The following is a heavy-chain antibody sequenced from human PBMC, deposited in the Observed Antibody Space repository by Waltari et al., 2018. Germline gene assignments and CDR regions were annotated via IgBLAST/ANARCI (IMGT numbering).Heavy chain of an antibody. Sequence: EVQLVESGGGLVKPGGSLRLSCAASGFTFSSYSMNWVRQAPGKGLEWVSSISSSSSYIYYADSVKGRFTISRDNAKNSLYLQMNSLRAEDTAVYYCARVRRNIPSWFDPWGQGTLVTVSS. CDR2: ISSSSSYI. V-gene: IGHV3-21*01. J-gene: IGHJ5*02. CDR1: GFTFSSYS. CDR3: ARVRRNIPSWFDP.